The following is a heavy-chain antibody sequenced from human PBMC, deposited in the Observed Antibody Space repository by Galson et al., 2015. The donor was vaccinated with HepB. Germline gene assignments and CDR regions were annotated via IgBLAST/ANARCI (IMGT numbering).Heavy chain of an antibody. V-gene: IGHV3-48*04. Sequence: SLRLSCAASGFTLSSHSMNWVRQAPGKGLEWVSYISSSSSTIYYADSVKGRFTISRDNAKNSLYLQMNSLRAEDTAVYYCARLIRIPFDDYGDYGWFDPWGQGTLVTVSS. J-gene: IGHJ5*02. CDR3: ARLIRIPFDDYGDYGWFDP. D-gene: IGHD4-17*01. CDR1: GFTLSSHS. CDR2: ISSSSSTI.